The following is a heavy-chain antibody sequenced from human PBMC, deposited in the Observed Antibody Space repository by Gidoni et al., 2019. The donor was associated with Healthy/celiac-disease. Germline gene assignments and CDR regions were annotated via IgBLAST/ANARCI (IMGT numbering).Heavy chain of an antibody. J-gene: IGHJ4*02. D-gene: IGHD5-12*01. V-gene: IGHV3-21*01. CDR2: ISSSSSYI. CDR1: GFTFSSYS. Sequence: EVQLVESGGGLVKPGGSLRLSCAASGFTFSSYSMNWVRQAPGKGLEWVSSISSSSSYIYYADSVKGRFTISRDNAKNSLYLQMNSLRAEDTAVYYCARDDIVATIGYFDYWGQGTLVTVSS. CDR3: ARDDIVATIGYFDY.